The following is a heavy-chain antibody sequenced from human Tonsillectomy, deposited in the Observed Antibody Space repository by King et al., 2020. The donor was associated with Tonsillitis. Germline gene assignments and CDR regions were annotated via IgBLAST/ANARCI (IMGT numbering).Heavy chain of an antibody. D-gene: IGHD1-26*01. V-gene: IGHV5-51*01. CDR2: IYPGDSDT. CDR3: ARLGPYLGATRPFDY. Sequence: QLVQSGAEVKKPGESLKISCKGSGYSFTSYWIGWVRQMPGKGLEWMGIIYPGDSDTRYSPSFQGQVTISADKSISTAYLQCSSLKAPDTAMYYCARLGPYLGATRPFDYWGQGTLVTVSS. CDR1: GYSFTSYW. J-gene: IGHJ4*02.